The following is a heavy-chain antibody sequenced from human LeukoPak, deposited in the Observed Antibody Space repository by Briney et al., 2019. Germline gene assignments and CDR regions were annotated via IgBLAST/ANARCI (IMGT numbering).Heavy chain of an antibody. CDR2: INHSGST. Sequence: PSETLSLTCAVYGGSFSGYYWSWIRQPPGKGLEWIGEINHSGSTNYNPSLKSRVTISVDTSKNQFSLKLSSVTAADTAVHYCARGPLYYYGSGSYLVYFDYWGQGTLVTVSS. V-gene: IGHV4-34*01. CDR1: GGSFSGYY. D-gene: IGHD3-10*01. J-gene: IGHJ4*02. CDR3: ARGPLYYYGSGSYLVYFDY.